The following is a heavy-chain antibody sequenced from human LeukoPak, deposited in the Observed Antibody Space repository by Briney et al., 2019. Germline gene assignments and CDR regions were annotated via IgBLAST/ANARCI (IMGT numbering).Heavy chain of an antibody. CDR2: IYYSGST. CDR1: GDSISSSPYY. Sequence: PSETLSLTCIVSGDSISSSPYYWAWIRQPPGQGLEWIAAIYYSGSTYYNPSLKSRITMSVDTSKNQFSLNLTSVTAADTAVYFCVRDPPYDHHMDVWGRGTTVTVSS. V-gene: IGHV4-39*07. D-gene: IGHD3-3*01. CDR3: VRDPPYDHHMDV. J-gene: IGHJ6*03.